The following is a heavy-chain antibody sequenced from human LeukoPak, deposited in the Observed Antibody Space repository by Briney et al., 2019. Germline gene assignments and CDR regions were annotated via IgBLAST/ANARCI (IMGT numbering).Heavy chain of an antibody. CDR1: GYTFSSYC. CDR2: INSDGRST. D-gene: IGHD5-24*01. J-gene: IGHJ6*02. CDR3: ERLDGGMDV. Sequence: GGSLRLSCAASGYTFSSYCMHWARRVRGRGRVGVSRINSDGRSTSYADSVTGRFTISRDNAKNTLYLQMNSLRAEDTGVYYCERLDGGMDVWGQGTTVTVSS. V-gene: IGHV3-74*01.